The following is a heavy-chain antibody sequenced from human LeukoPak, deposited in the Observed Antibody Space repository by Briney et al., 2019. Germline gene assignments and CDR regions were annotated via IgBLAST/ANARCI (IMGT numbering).Heavy chain of an antibody. Sequence: ASVKVSCKASGYTFTGYYMHWVRQAPGQGLEWMGWINPNSGGTNYAQKFQGRVTMTRDTSISTAYMELSRLRSDDTAVYYCARDWSGYSGYERYNWFDPGGQGTLVTVSS. V-gene: IGHV1-2*02. CDR3: ARDWSGYSGYERYNWFDP. CDR2: INPNSGGT. CDR1: GYTFTGYY. D-gene: IGHD5-12*01. J-gene: IGHJ5*02.